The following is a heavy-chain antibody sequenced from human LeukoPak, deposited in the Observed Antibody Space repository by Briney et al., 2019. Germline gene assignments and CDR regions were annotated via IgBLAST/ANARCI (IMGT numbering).Heavy chain of an antibody. J-gene: IGHJ5*02. CDR1: GFTFSSYS. V-gene: IGHV3-21*01. D-gene: IGHD5-18*01. CDR2: ISSSSSYI. CDR3: ARGDVQLGLNWFDP. Sequence: GGSLRLSCAASGFTFSSYSMNWVRQAPGKGLEWVSSISSSSSYIYYADSVKGRFTISKDNAKNSLYLQMNSLRAEDTAVYYCARGDVQLGLNWFDPWGQGTLVTVSS.